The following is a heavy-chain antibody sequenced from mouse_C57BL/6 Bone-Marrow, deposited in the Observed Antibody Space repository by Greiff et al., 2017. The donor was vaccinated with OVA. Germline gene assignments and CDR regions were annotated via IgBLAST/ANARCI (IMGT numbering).Heavy chain of an antibody. CDR1: GYTFTSYW. V-gene: IGHV1-50*01. Sequence: QVQLQQPGAELVKPGASVKLSCKASGYTFTSYWMQWVKQRPGQGLEWIGAIDPSDSYTTYNQKFKGKATLTVDTSSSTAYMQLSSLTSEDSAVYYCYYYGRLFDYWGQGTTLTVSS. D-gene: IGHD1-1*01. J-gene: IGHJ2*01. CDR2: IDPSDSYT. CDR3: YYYGRLFDY.